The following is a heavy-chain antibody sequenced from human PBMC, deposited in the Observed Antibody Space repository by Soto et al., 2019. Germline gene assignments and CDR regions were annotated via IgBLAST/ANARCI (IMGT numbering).Heavy chain of an antibody. Sequence: SVKVSCKTSGGTFSSQAISWVRQAPGQGLEWMGGIIPMFGTVQYAQKFEGRVTLSADKATTTVYMEVSSLRSEDTAVYYCARDQRGSATATYFYYYSMDVWGQGTTVTVSS. CDR2: IIPMFGTV. V-gene: IGHV1-69*06. CDR3: ARDQRGSATATYFYYYSMDV. D-gene: IGHD4-17*01. CDR1: GGTFSSQA. J-gene: IGHJ6*02.